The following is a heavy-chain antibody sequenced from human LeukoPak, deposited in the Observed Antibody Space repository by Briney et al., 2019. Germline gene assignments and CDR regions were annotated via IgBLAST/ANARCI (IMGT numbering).Heavy chain of an antibody. J-gene: IGHJ6*03. D-gene: IGHD5-12*01. CDR1: GFTVSSNY. CDR2: IYSGGST. V-gene: IGHV3-66*02. Sequence: GGSLRLSCAASGFTVSSNYMSWVRQAPGKGLEWVSVIYSGGSTYYADSVKGRFTISRDNSKNTLYLQMNSLRAEDTAVYYCASIYSGYDSDYMDVWGEGTTVTVSS. CDR3: ASIYSGYDSDYMDV.